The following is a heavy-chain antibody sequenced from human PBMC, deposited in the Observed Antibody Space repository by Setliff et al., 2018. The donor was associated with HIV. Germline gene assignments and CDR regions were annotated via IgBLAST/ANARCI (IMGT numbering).Heavy chain of an antibody. CDR1: GGSISTTSYY. CDR2: SDYNGRT. D-gene: IGHD4-17*01. J-gene: IGHJ5*02. V-gene: IGHV4-39*01. Sequence: SETLSLTCIVSGGSISTTSYYWGWIRQQPGKGLEWIGYSDYNGRTYYNPSLKSRVSISVDTSENQFSLRLSSVTAADTALYFCVRHSSMTTVPFDPWGQGTLVTVSS. CDR3: VRHSSMTTVPFDP.